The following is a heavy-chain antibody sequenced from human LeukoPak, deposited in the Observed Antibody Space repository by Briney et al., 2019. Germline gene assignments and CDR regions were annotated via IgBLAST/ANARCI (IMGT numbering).Heavy chain of an antibody. CDR3: TTDLTVLLWFGESPPGDY. CDR2: IKSKTDGGTT. D-gene: IGHD3-10*01. CDR1: GFTFSNAW. V-gene: IGHV3-15*01. J-gene: IGHJ4*02. Sequence: GGSLRLSCAASGFTFSNAWMSWVRQAPGKGLEWVGRIKSKTDGGTTDYAAPVKGRFTISRDDSKNTLYLQMNSLKTEDTAVYYYTTDLTVLLWFGESPPGDYWGQGTLVTVSS.